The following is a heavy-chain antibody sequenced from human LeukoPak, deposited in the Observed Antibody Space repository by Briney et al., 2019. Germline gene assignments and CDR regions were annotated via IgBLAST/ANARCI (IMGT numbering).Heavy chain of an antibody. J-gene: IGHJ4*02. D-gene: IGHD3-22*01. CDR1: GFTFRSFG. CDR2: TSYDGGSD. V-gene: IGHV3-33*01. CDR3: ARDLGWRSGYYSDY. Sequence: PGGSLRLSCAASGFTFRSFGMRWVRQAPGKGLEWVAVTSYDGGSDYYADSVKGRFTISRDNSKNTLYLQMNSLRAEDTAVYYCARDLGWRSGYYSDYWGQGTLVTVSS.